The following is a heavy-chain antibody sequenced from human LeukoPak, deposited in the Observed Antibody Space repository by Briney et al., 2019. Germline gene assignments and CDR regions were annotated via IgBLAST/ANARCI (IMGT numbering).Heavy chain of an antibody. CDR3: AKDIGGIAVAGTLSPLDY. CDR1: GFTFDDYA. D-gene: IGHD6-19*01. V-gene: IGHV3-9*01. CDR2: ISWNSGSI. Sequence: PGGSLRLSCAASGFTFDDYAMHWVRQAPGKGLEWVSGISWNSGSIGYADSVKGRFTISRDNAKNSLYLQMNSLRAEDTALYYCAKDIGGIAVAGTLSPLDYWGQGTLVTVSS. J-gene: IGHJ4*02.